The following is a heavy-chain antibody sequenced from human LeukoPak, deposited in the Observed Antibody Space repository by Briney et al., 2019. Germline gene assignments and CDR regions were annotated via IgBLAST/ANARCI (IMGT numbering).Heavy chain of an antibody. D-gene: IGHD5-24*01. CDR3: AREGMATRAFDI. CDR2: IYYSGST. J-gene: IGHJ3*02. V-gene: IGHV4-61*08. Sequence: SETLSLTCAVSGGSISSGGYYWSWIRQPPGKGLEWIGYIYYSGSTNYNPSLKSRVTISVDTSKNQFSLKLSSVTAADTAVYYCAREGMATRAFDIWGQGTMVTVSS. CDR1: GGSISSGGYY.